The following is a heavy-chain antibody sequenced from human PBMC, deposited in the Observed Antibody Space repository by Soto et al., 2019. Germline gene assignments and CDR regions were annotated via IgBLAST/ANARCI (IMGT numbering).Heavy chain of an antibody. CDR2: IYLSGST. Sequence: LHLKGSGSGLVKPYKTLSLTGPASGGSFSSGGTSWGWTRQPPGKGLEWIGYIYLSGSTYYNPSLKSRVTISVDRSKNQFSLKLSSVTAADTAVYYCARGMTTVTTLDYWGQGTLVTVSS. CDR3: ARGMTTVTTLDY. J-gene: IGHJ4*02. V-gene: IGHV4-30-2*01. D-gene: IGHD4-4*01. CDR1: GGSFSSGGTS.